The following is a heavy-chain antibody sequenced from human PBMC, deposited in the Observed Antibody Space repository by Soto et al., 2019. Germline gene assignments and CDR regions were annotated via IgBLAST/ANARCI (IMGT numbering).Heavy chain of an antibody. CDR1: GFTFSSYA. Sequence: MRLSCAASGFTFSSYAMSWVRQAPGKGLEWVSAISGSGGSTYYADSVKGRFTISRDNSKNTLYLQMNSLRAEDTAVYYCAKDNYDSSGYFDYWGQGTLDNVSS. D-gene: IGHD3-22*01. V-gene: IGHV3-23*01. J-gene: IGHJ4*02. CDR3: AKDNYDSSGYFDY. CDR2: ISGSGGST.